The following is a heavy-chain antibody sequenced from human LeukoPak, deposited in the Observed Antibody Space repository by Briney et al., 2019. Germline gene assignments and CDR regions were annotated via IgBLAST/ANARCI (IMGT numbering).Heavy chain of an antibody. J-gene: IGHJ4*02. CDR3: ARGGGDYADY. V-gene: IGHV4-59*01. CDR1: GGSISGYH. Sequence: PSETLSLTCNVSGGSISGYHWSWIRQPPGKGLEWLGYIYYSGSSNYNPSLKSRVTMSADTSKNQFSLKLSSVTAADTAVYYCARGGGDYADYWGQGTLVTVSS. D-gene: IGHD4-17*01. CDR2: IYYSGSS.